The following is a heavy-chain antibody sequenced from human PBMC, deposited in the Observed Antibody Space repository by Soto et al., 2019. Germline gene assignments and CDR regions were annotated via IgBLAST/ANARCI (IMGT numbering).Heavy chain of an antibody. Sequence: QVQLVESGGGVVQPGTSLRLSCAASGFTFKNYGMHWVRQAPGKGLEWVAIVYYDGSNQYYADSVKGRFTISRDNSKNILYLQMNSLRVDDTAMYYCARGLSDYWGQGTLVTVSS. J-gene: IGHJ4*02. CDR1: GFTFKNYG. CDR3: ARGLSDY. V-gene: IGHV3-33*01. CDR2: VYYDGSNQ.